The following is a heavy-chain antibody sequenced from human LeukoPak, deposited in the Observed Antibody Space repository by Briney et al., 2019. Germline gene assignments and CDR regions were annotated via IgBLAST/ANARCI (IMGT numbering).Heavy chain of an antibody. V-gene: IGHV4-39*01. CDR3: ASQVYCSAGSCYSNF. Sequence: SETLSLTCTVSGGSISSRTYYWGWIRQPPGKGLEWIGSIYYSSWSTYYNPSLKSRVTISVDTSKNQFSLKLSSVTAADTAVYYCASQVYCSAGSCYSNFWGQGTLVTVSS. D-gene: IGHD2-15*01. CDR2: IYYSSWST. CDR1: GGSISSRTYY. J-gene: IGHJ4*02.